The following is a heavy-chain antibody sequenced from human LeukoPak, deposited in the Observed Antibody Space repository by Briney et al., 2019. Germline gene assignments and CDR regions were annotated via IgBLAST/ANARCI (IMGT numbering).Heavy chain of an antibody. Sequence: GSLRLSCAASGFTFDDYGMSWVRQAPGKGLEWVSGNNWNGGSTGYADSVKGRFTISRDNAKNSLYLQMNSLRAEDTAFYYCARALSGNYGAFYYYYMDVWGKGTTVTVS. CDR2: NNWNGGST. D-gene: IGHD1-26*01. V-gene: IGHV3-20*04. CDR3: ARALSGNYGAFYYYYMDV. J-gene: IGHJ6*03. CDR1: GFTFDDYG.